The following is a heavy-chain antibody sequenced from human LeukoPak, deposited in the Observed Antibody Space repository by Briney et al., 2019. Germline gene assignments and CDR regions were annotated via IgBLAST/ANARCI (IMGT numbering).Heavy chain of an antibody. CDR1: GFTFSYCA. Sequence: GGSLRLSCAASGFTFSYCAMSWVRQAPGKGLEWVSTISGGGGSTYYADSVKGRFTISRDNSKNTLYLQMNSLRAEDTAVYYCAKVVNSGSYVDYWGQGTLVTVSS. CDR2: ISGGGGST. CDR3: AKVVNSGSYVDY. V-gene: IGHV3-23*01. D-gene: IGHD1-26*01. J-gene: IGHJ4*02.